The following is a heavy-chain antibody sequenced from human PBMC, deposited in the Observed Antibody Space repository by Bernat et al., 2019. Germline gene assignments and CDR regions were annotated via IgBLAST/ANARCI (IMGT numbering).Heavy chain of an antibody. CDR1: GSTFSDHY. CDR3: VRDAGYCSGGSCYNLFDS. D-gene: IGHD2-15*01. J-gene: IGHJ4*02. CDR2: IRNKPHSYTT. Sequence: EVQLVESGGGLVQPGGSLRLSCAASGSTFSDHYMDWVRQAPGKGLELISCIRNKPHSYTTEYAASVKGRFTISRDDSKNSLYLQMNSLKTEDTAVYYCVRDAGYCSGGSCYNLFDSWGQGTLVTVSS. V-gene: IGHV3-72*01.